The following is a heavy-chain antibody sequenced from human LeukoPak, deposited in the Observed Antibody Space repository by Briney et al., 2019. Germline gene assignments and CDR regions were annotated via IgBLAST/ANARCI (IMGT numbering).Heavy chain of an antibody. CDR1: GGSMSSYY. J-gene: IGHJ4*02. CDR2: IYYSGST. CDR3: ARGRYGWLPFDY. V-gene: IGHV4-59*01. D-gene: IGHD3-16*01. Sequence: PSEILSLTCTVSGGSMSSYYWSWIRQPPGKGLGWIGYIYYSGSTNCNPSLKSRVTISVDTSKNQFTLKLSSVTAADTAVYYCARGRYGWLPFDYWGQGTLVTVSS.